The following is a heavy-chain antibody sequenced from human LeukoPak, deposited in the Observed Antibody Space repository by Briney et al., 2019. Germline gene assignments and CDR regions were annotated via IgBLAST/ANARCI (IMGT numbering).Heavy chain of an antibody. D-gene: IGHD6-13*01. CDR1: GFTFSSYG. CDR2: IRGSGGRT. CDR3: AKVPQWSSFRFFDY. Sequence: GGSLRLSCAASGFTFSSYGMSWVRQAPGKGRGWGSAIRGSGGRTYYAYSVNCPFTISRDNSKNTLYLQMNSLRAEDTAVYYCAKVPQWSSFRFFDYWGQGTLVTVSS. J-gene: IGHJ4*02. V-gene: IGHV3-23*01.